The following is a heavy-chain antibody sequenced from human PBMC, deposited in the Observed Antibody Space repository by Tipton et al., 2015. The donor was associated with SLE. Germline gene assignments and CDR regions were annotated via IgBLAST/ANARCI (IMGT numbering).Heavy chain of an antibody. J-gene: IGHJ3*02. CDR1: GYTFTSYG. Sequence: QSGAEVKKPGASVKVSCKASGYTFTSYGISWVRQAPGQGLEWMGWISAYNGNTNYAQKLQGRVTMTTDTSTSTAYMELRSLRSDDTAVYYCARDTIFGVVPLNAFDIWGQGTMVTVSS. CDR3: ARDTIFGVVPLNAFDI. D-gene: IGHD3-3*01. CDR2: ISAYNGNT. V-gene: IGHV1-18*01.